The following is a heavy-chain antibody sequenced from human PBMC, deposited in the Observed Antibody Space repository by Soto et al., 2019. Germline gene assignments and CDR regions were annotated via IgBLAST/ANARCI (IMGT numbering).Heavy chain of an antibody. V-gene: IGHV3-21*01. CDR3: ARFRYCSSTSCYREFDY. CDR2: ISSSSSYI. CDR1: GFTFSSYS. D-gene: IGHD2-2*01. J-gene: IGHJ4*02. Sequence: EVQLVESGGGLVKPGGSLRLSCAASGFTFSSYSMNWVRQAPGKGLEWVSSISSSSSYIYYADSVKGRFTISRDNAKNSLYLQMNSLRAEDTGVYYCARFRYCSSTSCYREFDYWGQGTLVTVSS.